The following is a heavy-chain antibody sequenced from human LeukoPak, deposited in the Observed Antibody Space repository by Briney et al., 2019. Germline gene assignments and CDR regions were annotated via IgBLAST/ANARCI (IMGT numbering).Heavy chain of an antibody. CDR3: AREGWRGYCSGGSCYYFDY. Sequence: PGGSLRLSCAASGFTLSSYSMNWVRQAPGKGLEWVSSISSSSSYIYYADSVKGRFTISRDNAKNSLYLQMNSLRAEDTAVYYCAREGWRGYCSGGSCYYFDYWGQGTLVTVSS. D-gene: IGHD2-15*01. CDR2: ISSSSSYI. V-gene: IGHV3-21*01. CDR1: GFTLSSYS. J-gene: IGHJ4*02.